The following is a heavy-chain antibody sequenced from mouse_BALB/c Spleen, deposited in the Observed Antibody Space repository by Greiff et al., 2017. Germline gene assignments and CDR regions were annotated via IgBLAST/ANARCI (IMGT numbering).Heavy chain of an antibody. D-gene: IGHD2-1*01. CDR2: ISYDGSN. CDR1: GYSITSGYY. CDR3: ARTEGNYHYFDY. Sequence: VQLKQSGPGLVKPSQSLSLTCSVTGYSITSGYYWNWIRQFPGNKLEWMGYISYDGSNNYNPSLKNRISITRDTSKNQFFLKLNSVTTEDTATYYCARTEGNYHYFDYWGQGTTLTVSS. J-gene: IGHJ2*01. V-gene: IGHV3-6*02.